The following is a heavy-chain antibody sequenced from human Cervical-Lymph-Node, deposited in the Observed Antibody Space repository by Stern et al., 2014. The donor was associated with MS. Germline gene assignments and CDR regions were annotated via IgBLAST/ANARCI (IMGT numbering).Heavy chain of an antibody. D-gene: IGHD5-12*01. CDR3: AREMASGYDLPDY. J-gene: IGHJ4*02. Sequence: LQLVESGAEVKKPGASVKVSCKASGYPFTGYYMHWVRQAPGQQLEWMGWIKPKGGGTNYAQKFQGRVPMTRDTSISTDYMELNRLRSDDTAVYYCAREMASGYDLPDYWGQGTLVIVSS. V-gene: IGHV1-2*02. CDR2: IKPKGGGT. CDR1: GYPFTGYY.